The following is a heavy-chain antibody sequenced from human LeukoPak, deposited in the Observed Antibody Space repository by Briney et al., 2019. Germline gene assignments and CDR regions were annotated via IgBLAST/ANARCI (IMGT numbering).Heavy chain of an antibody. V-gene: IGHV3-7*01. CDR1: EFSFRYMR. CDR3: TRPQTTSRWALFDI. D-gene: IGHD4-23*01. Sequence: GGPLRLSVASSEFSFRYMRLSWVRQPQGRGREGVANIKQEGSEEYYGDSVRGRFRISRDNPKKGLHLKMNSLRAKDRPVNILTRPQTTSRWALFDIWGQGTMVAVST. CDR2: IKQEGSEE. J-gene: IGHJ3*02.